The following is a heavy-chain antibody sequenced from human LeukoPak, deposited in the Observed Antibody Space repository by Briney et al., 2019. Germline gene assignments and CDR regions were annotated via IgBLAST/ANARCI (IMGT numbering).Heavy chain of an antibody. D-gene: IGHD3-9*01. J-gene: IGHJ6*03. V-gene: IGHV1-8*01. CDR1: GYTFTRYD. CDR2: MNPNSGNT. Sequence: ASVKVSRKASGYTFTRYDINWVRQATGQGLEWMGWMNPNSGNTGYAQKFQGRVTMTRNTSISTAYMELSSLRSEDTAVYFCARGPNYDLLTGYYPGYYYYMDVWGKGTTVTVSS. CDR3: ARGPNYDLLTGYYPGYYYYMDV.